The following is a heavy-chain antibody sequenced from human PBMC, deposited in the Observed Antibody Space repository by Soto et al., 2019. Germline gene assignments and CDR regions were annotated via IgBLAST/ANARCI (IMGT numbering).Heavy chain of an antibody. V-gene: IGHV4-31*03. CDR3: ARDRYCSGSSCWPGDAFDI. D-gene: IGHD2-15*01. CDR1: GVSVRSINYY. CDR2: VYYSGST. Sequence: QVQLQESGPGLVKPSQTLSLTCTVSGVSVRSINYYWSWIRQHPGKGLEWIGYVYYSGSTYYNPSHKSRVTISMDTSKNQFSLKLASVTAADSAVYYCARDRYCSGSSCWPGDAFDIWGQGTMVTVSS. J-gene: IGHJ3*02.